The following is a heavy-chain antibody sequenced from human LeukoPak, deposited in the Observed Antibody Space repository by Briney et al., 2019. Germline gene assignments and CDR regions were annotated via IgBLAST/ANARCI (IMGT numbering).Heavy chain of an antibody. J-gene: IGHJ4*02. Sequence: SETLSLTCAVSGYSISSGYYWGWIRQPPGKGLEWIGSIYHSGSTYYNPSLKSRVTISVDTAKNQFSLKLSSVTAADTAVYYCARLPPLYSSGDCWGQGTLVTVSS. CDR2: IYHSGST. CDR3: ARLPPLYSSGDC. D-gene: IGHD6-25*01. CDR1: GYSISSGYY. V-gene: IGHV4-38-2*01.